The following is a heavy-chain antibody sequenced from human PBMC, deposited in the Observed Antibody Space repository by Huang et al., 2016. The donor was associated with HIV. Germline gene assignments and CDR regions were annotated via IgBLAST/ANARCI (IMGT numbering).Heavy chain of an antibody. V-gene: IGHV3-30*02. CDR3: VKDGDSSGYYSARGGTHYFDY. CDR2: RTYDGINK. J-gene: IGHJ4*02. D-gene: IGHD3-22*01. CDR1: GFTFSSYG. Sequence: QVQLEESGGGVVQPGGSLRLSCAASGFTFSSYGMFWVRKAPGKGLEWVSFRTYDGINKYYGDSGKGRFTISRDNAKNTLYLQMNSLRAEDTAVYYCVKDGDSSGYYSARGGTHYFDYWGQGILVTVSS.